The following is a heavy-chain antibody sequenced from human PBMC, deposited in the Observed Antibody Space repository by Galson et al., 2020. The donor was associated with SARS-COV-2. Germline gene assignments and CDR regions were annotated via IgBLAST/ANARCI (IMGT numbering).Heavy chain of an antibody. CDR1: GYTFTDNY. CDR2: IDPNSGGA. D-gene: IGHD3-10*01. J-gene: IGHJ4*02. Sequence: ASVKVSCKTSGYTFTDNYIKWVRQAPGEGLEWMGWIDPNSGGANHALKFLGRVTMTTDTSIRTAYMELSSLTSDDTAVYYCARDRNYYGSGSYVFDNWGQGTLVSVSS. CDR3: ARDRNYYGSGSYVFDN. V-gene: IGHV1-2*02.